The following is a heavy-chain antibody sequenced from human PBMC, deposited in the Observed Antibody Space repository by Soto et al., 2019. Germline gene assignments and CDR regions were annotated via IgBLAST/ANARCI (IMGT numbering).Heavy chain of an antibody. D-gene: IGHD5-18*01. CDR2: MNPGSGDT. Sequence: ASVKISCKASGYTFTNNDVSWVRQATGQGLEWMGWMNPGSGDTGYAQKFQGRVTMTRDISIATAYMELNSLTSEDTAIYYCARMESFGSLNWLEPWGKGTLVTVSS. J-gene: IGHJ5*02. CDR1: GYTFTNND. V-gene: IGHV1-8*02. CDR3: ARMESFGSLNWLEP.